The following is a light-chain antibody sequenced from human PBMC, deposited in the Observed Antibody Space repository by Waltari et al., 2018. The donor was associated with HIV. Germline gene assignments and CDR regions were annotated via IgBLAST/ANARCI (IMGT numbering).Light chain of an antibody. CDR1: TSNIGPHA. CDR3: VVWDDSLVARV. Sequence: QSVLTQQPSVSGTLGQRVTISCSGSTSNIGPHAVNWYQHLPGTAPKRLIYTSDQRPSGVPDRCSGAKSGPSASLAISGLQSEDEADYYCVVWDDSLVARVFGGGTQLPVL. CDR2: TSD. V-gene: IGLV1-44*01. J-gene: IGLJ3*02.